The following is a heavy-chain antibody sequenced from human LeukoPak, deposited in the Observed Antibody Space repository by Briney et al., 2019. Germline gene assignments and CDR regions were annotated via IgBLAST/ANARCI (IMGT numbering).Heavy chain of an antibody. CDR2: IIPILGIA. V-gene: IGHV1-69*04. CDR3: AREQYYYDSSGPSYYYYGMDV. D-gene: IGHD3-22*01. J-gene: IGHJ6*02. CDR1: GGTFSSYT. Sequence: SVKVSCKASGGTFSSYTISWVRQALGQGLEWMGRIIPILGIANYAQKFQGRVTITADKSTSTAYMELSSLRSEDTAVYYCAREQYYYDSSGPSYYYYGMDVWGQGTTVTVSS.